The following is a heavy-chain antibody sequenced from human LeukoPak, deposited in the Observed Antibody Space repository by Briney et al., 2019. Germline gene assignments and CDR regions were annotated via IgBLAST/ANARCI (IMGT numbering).Heavy chain of an antibody. J-gene: IGHJ6*02. CDR3: AKSVLSIDYYGSGSYYNPYYYYYYGMDV. D-gene: IGHD3-10*01. CDR1: GFTFSSYA. V-gene: IGHV3-23*01. CDR2: ISGSGGST. Sequence: GGSLRLSCAASGFTFSSYAMSWVRQAPGKGLEWVSAISGSGGSTYYADSVKGRFTISRDNSKNTLYLQMNSLRAEDTAVYYCAKSVLSIDYYGSGSYYNPYYYYYYGMDVWGQGTTVTVPS.